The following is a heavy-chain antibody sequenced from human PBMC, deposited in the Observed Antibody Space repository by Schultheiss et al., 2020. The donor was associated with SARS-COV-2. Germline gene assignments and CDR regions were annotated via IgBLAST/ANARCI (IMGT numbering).Heavy chain of an antibody. D-gene: IGHD3-9*01. CDR2: IYYSGST. V-gene: IGHV4-30-4*01. J-gene: IGHJ5*02. Sequence: SETLSLTCTVSGGSISSGDYYWSWIRQPPGKGLEWIGYIYYSGSTNYNPSLKSRVTISVDTSKNQFSLKLSSVTAADTAVYYCARLYEYRLVIISEGWFDPWGQGTLVTVSS. CDR1: GGSISSGDYY. CDR3: ARLYEYRLVIISEGWFDP.